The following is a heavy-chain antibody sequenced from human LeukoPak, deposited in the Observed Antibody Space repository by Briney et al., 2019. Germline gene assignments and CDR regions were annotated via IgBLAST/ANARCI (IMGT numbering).Heavy chain of an antibody. J-gene: IGHJ3*02. Sequence: GGSLRLSCAASGFTFSSYAMHWVRQAPGKGLEWVAVISYDGSNKYYADSVKGRFTISRDNSKNTLYLQMNSLRAEDTAVYYCARGHPSYGYIHDAFDIWGQGTMVTVSS. CDR1: GFTFSSYA. CDR2: ISYDGSNK. CDR3: ARGHPSYGYIHDAFDI. D-gene: IGHD5-18*01. V-gene: IGHV3-30*04.